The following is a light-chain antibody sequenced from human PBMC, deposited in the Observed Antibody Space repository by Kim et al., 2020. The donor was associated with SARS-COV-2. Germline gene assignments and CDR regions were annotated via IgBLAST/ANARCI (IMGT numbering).Light chain of an antibody. Sequence: GQSNTISCTGTSSDVGNYNLVSRYQQHPDKAPKLMIYEVNKRPSGVSNRFSGSKSGNTASLTISGLQAEDEADYYCCSYASSTTVVFGGGTQLTVL. CDR2: EVN. CDR3: CSYASSTTVV. CDR1: SSDVGNYNL. J-gene: IGLJ2*01. V-gene: IGLV2-23*02.